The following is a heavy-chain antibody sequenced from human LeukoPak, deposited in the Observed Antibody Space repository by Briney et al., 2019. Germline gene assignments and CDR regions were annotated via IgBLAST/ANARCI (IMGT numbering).Heavy chain of an antibody. CDR2: INAGNGNT. Sequence: ASVKASCKASGYTFTSYAMHWVRQAPGQRLEWMGWINAGNGNTKYSQKFQGRVTITADESTSTAYMELSSLRSEDTAVYYCARENGIAAAERWFDPWGQGTLVTVSS. J-gene: IGHJ5*02. V-gene: IGHV1-3*01. CDR1: GYTFTSYA. D-gene: IGHD6-13*01. CDR3: ARENGIAAAERWFDP.